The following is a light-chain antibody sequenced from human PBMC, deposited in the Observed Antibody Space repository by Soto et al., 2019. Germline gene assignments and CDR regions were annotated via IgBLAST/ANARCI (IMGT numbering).Light chain of an antibody. CDR1: QSVSSY. V-gene: IGKV3-11*01. J-gene: IGKJ1*01. CDR2: DAS. CDR3: QQRVNWPLT. Sequence: EIVLTQSPATLSLSPGERATLSCRPSQSVSSYLAWYQQKPGQAPRLLIYDASNRATGIPARFSGSGSGTDFTLTITSLEPEDFAVYYCQQRVNWPLTFGQGTKV.